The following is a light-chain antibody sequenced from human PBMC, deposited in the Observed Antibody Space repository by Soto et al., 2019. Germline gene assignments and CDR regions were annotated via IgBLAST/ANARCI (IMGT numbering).Light chain of an antibody. J-gene: IGKJ5*01. CDR2: DAS. Sequence: IVLRQSPATRSLSPGERASVSCRGSQSVGSSFAWYQQKPGQAPRLLVYDASNRATGIPARFSGSGSVTDFTLTISSLEPEEFAGYYCQQRSNWPPVITFGQGTRLEIK. CDR3: QQRSNWPPVIT. V-gene: IGKV3-11*01. CDR1: QSVGSS.